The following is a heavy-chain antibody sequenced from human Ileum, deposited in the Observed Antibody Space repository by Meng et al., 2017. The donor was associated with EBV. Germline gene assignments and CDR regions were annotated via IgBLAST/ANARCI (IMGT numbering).Heavy chain of an antibody. Sequence: QLRVEGPGLVKPSGTLSLTCVVSGGSSSSSSWWSWVRQPPGKGLEWIGEIYHSGSTNYNPSLKSRVTISVDKSKTQFSLNLSSVTAADTAVYYCARVGQWLPIDYWGQGTLVTVSS. CDR1: GGSSSSSSW. CDR2: IYHSGST. J-gene: IGHJ4*02. D-gene: IGHD6-19*01. CDR3: ARVGQWLPIDY. V-gene: IGHV4-4*02.